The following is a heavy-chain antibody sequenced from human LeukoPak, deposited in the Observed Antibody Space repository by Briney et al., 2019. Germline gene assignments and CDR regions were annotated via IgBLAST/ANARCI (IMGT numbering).Heavy chain of an antibody. CDR1: GFTFSSYG. CDR3: AKPTYSSSWYTTPSYFDY. D-gene: IGHD6-13*01. V-gene: IGHV3-30*02. CDR2: IRYDGSNK. Sequence: GGSLRLSCAASGFTFSSYGMHWVRQAPGKGLELVAFIRYDGSNKYYADSVKDRFTISRDNSKNTLYLQMNSLRAEDTAVYYCAKPTYSSSWYTTPSYFDYWGQGTLVTVSS. J-gene: IGHJ4*02.